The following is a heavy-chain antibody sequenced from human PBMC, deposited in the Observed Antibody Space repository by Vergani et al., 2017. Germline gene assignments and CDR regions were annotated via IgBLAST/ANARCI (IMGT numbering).Heavy chain of an antibody. D-gene: IGHD2-2*01. CDR2: ISSSGSTI. J-gene: IGHJ6*03. V-gene: IGHV3-11*01. CDR3: ARLNGVVVVPERNYYYYYYMDV. Sequence: QVQLVESGGGLVKPGGSLRLSCAASGFTFSDYYMSWIRQAPGKGLEWVSYISSSGSTIYYADSVKGRFTISRDNAKNSLYLQMNSLRAEDTAGYYCARLNGVVVVPERNYYYYYYMDVWGKGTTVTVSS. CDR1: GFTFSDYY.